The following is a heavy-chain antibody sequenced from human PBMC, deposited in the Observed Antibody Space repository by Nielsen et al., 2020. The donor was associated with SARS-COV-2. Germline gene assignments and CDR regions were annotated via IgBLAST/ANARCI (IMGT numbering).Heavy chain of an antibody. CDR2: ISSSSSYI. D-gene: IGHD5-18*01. V-gene: IGHV3-21*01. CDR1: GSTFSSYS. CDR3: ARVRAGIQLWTMQEMDV. Sequence: GESLKISCAASGSTFSSYSMNWVRQAPGKGLEWVSSISSSSSYIYYADSVKGRFTISRDNAKNSLYLQMNSLRAEDTAVYYCARVRAGIQLWTMQEMDVWGKGTTVTVSS. J-gene: IGHJ6*04.